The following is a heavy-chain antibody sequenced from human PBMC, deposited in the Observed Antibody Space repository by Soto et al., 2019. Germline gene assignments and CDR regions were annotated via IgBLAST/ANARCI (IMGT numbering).Heavy chain of an antibody. V-gene: IGHV3-74*01. CDR1: GFTFSSYW. J-gene: IGHJ6*03. CDR3: ARDDVLFDGGGCHGNPLDV. CDR2: INTDGSNT. D-gene: IGHD2-15*01. Sequence: PGGSLRHSCAASGFTFSSYWMHWFRQAPGKGLVWVSRINTDGSNTAYADSVKGRFTISRDTSENTLHLQMDSLRVEDTAVYYCARDDVLFDGGGCHGNPLDVSSKGTTVTVS.